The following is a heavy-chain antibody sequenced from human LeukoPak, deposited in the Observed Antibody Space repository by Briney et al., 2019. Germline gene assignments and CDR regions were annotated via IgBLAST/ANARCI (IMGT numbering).Heavy chain of an antibody. CDR2: IHYSARI. CDR3: TREVRSAWASFDP. Sequence: SETLSLTCAVYGGSFSGYYWSWIRQPPGKGLEWIGSIHYSARIYYNPSLKSRLTISPDTSKNQFSLKLTSVTAADTAVYYCTREVRSAWASFDPWGQGTLVIVSS. J-gene: IGHJ5*02. D-gene: IGHD1-26*01. V-gene: IGHV4-34*01. CDR1: GGSFSGYY.